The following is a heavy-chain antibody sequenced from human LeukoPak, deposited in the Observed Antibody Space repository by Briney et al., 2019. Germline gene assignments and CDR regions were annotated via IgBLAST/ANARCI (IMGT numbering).Heavy chain of an antibody. J-gene: IGHJ6*02. CDR2: INRDGSER. CDR3: ARRNAMDV. V-gene: IGHV3-7*03. Sequence: GGSLRLSCAAPGFTFSNYWMTWVRQAPGKGLEWVANINRDGSERYYVDSVKGRFTISRDDAKSSLYLQMNSLRAEDTAVYYCARRNAMDVWGQGTTVIVFS. CDR1: GFTFSNYW.